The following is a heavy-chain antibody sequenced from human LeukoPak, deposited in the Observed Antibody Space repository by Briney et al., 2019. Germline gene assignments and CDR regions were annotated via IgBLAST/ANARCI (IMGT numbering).Heavy chain of an antibody. J-gene: IGHJ6*02. CDR3: ARGPYYYDSGSYSYGMDV. CDR2: MNPNSGNT. D-gene: IGHD3-10*01. Sequence: GASVKVSCKASGYTFTSYDINWVRQATGQGLEWMGWMNPNSGNTGYAQKFQGRVTMTRNTSISTAYMELSSLRSEDTAVYYCARGPYYYDSGSYSYGMDVWGQGTTVTVSS. V-gene: IGHV1-8*01. CDR1: GYTFTSYD.